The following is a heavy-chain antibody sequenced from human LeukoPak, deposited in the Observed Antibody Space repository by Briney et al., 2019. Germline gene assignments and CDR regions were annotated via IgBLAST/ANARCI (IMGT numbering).Heavy chain of an antibody. CDR2: IIPIFGTA. Sequence: ASVKVSCKASGGTFISYAISWVRQAPGQGLEWMGGIIPIFGTANYAQKFQGRVTITADESTSTAYMELSSLRSEDTAVYYCARVGYCRGGSCYDYWGQGTLVTVSS. CDR3: ARVGYCRGGSCYDY. D-gene: IGHD2-15*01. CDR1: GGTFISYA. J-gene: IGHJ4*02. V-gene: IGHV1-69*13.